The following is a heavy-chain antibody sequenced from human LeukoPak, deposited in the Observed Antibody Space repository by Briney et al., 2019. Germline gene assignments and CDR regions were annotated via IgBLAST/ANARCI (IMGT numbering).Heavy chain of an antibody. CDR2: IYYSGST. CDR1: GGSISSSSYY. J-gene: IGHJ3*02. V-gene: IGHV4-39*07. Sequence: SETLSLTCTVSGGSISSSSYYWGWIRQPPGKGLEWIGSIYYSGSTNYNPSLKSRVTISVDTSKNQFSLKLSSVTAADTAVYYCARDQGSYPHAFDIWGQGTMVTVSS. CDR3: ARDQGSYPHAFDI.